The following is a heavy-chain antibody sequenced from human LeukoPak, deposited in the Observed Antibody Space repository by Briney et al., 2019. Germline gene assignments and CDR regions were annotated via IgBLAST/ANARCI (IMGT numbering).Heavy chain of an antibody. J-gene: IGHJ4*02. V-gene: IGHV1-46*01. D-gene: IGHD3-22*01. CDR2: INPTGGST. CDR3: ARGPRKGTMIVDFDY. CDR1: GYTFTSYY. Sequence: ASVKVSCKASGYTFTSYYMHWVRQAPGQGLEWMGLINPTGGSTGYAQKFQGRVTMTRDMSTSTVYMELSSLRSEDTAVYYCARGPRKGTMIVDFDYWGQGTLVTVSS.